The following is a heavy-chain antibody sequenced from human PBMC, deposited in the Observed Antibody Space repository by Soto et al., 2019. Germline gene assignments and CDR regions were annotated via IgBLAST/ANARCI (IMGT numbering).Heavy chain of an antibody. J-gene: IGHJ3*02. Sequence: ASVKVSCKASGYTFTSYAMHWVRQAPGQRLEWVGWINAGNGNTKYSQKFQGRVTITRDTSASTAYMELSSLRSEDTAVYYCARVIAAHFDAFDIWGQGTMVTVSS. CDR2: INAGNGNT. CDR3: ARVIAAHFDAFDI. D-gene: IGHD6-13*01. CDR1: GYTFTSYA. V-gene: IGHV1-3*01.